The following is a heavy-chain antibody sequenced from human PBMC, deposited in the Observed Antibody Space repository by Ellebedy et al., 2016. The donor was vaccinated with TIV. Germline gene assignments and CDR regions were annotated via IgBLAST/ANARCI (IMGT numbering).Heavy chain of an antibody. V-gene: IGHV3-66*01. CDR2: IYTSGGT. J-gene: IGHJ4*02. D-gene: IGHD6-19*01. CDR1: GLTVSSSY. Sequence: PGGSLRLSCAVSGLTVSSSYMSWVRQAPGKGLEWVSVIYTSGGTSYADSVKGRFTISRDNSKNVLYLQMNSVRVEDTAMYYCARDLIQGSSGWSPVDYWGQGTLVTVSS. CDR3: ARDLIQGSSGWSPVDY.